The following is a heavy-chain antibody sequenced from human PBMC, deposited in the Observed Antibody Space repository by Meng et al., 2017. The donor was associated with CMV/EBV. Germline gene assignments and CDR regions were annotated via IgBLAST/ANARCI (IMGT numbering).Heavy chain of an antibody. V-gene: IGHV2-5*02. J-gene: IGHJ4*02. Sequence: QLHVKQSGPTCMHPTPPLPLTVTFSGFSLSTSGVGVGWIRQPPGKALEWPALIYWDDHKRYSPSLKSRLTITKDTSKNQVVLTMPNMDPVDTATYYCAHRGSYGYHGYWGQGTLVTVSS. CDR3: AHRGSYGYHGY. D-gene: IGHD5-18*01. CDR2: IYWDDHK. CDR1: GFSLSTSGVG.